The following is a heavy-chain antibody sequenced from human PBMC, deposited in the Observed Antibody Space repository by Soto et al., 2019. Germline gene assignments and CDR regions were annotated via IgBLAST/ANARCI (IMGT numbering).Heavy chain of an antibody. CDR2: IYWDDDK. CDR3: AHIEVMATLGDWFDH. Sequence: QITLKESGPTLVKPTQTLTLTCTFSGFSLRTSGVGVGWIRQPPGKALEWLALIYWDDDKRYSPSLKRTLTITKDTSKNQVVLTMTNMDPVNTATYYCAHIEVMATLGDWFDHWGQGTLVTVSS. J-gene: IGHJ5*02. V-gene: IGHV2-5*02. D-gene: IGHD2-21*01. CDR1: GFSLRTSGVG.